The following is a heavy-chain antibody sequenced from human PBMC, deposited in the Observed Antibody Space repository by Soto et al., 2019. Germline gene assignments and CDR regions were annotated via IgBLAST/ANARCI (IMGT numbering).Heavy chain of an antibody. CDR2: IYYSGST. D-gene: IGHD2-21*02. Sequence: PSGTVSLTCTVSGGSISGYYWSWLRQPPGKELEWIGYIYYSGSTNYNPSLNSRVTISVDTSKNQFSLNLSSVTAADTAVYYCARVGVGDFAWYYDGMYVCAQRATVTVS. J-gene: IGHJ6*02. CDR3: ARVGVGDFAWYYDGMYV. CDR1: GGSISGYY. V-gene: IGHV4-59*08.